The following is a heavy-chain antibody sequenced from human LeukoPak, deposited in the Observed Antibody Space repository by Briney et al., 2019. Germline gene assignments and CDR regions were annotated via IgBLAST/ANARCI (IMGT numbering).Heavy chain of an antibody. CDR2: INPNSGGT. D-gene: IGHD6-6*01. J-gene: IGHJ5*02. V-gene: IGHV1-2*02. CDR3: ARDTKQLVSLSFDP. CDR1: GYTFTGYY. Sequence: SVKVSCKASGYTFTGYYMHWVRQAPGQGLEWMGWINPNSGGTNYAQKFQGRVTMTRDTSISTAYMELSRLRSDDTAVYYCARDTKQLVSLSFDPWGQGTLVTVSS.